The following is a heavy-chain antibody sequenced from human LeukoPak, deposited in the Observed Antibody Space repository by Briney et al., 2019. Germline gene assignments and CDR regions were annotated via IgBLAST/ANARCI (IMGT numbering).Heavy chain of an antibody. D-gene: IGHD3-22*01. V-gene: IGHV4-4*07. CDR1: GGSISSYY. CDR2: IYTSGST. Sequence: TSETLSLTCTVSGGSISSYYWSWIRQPAGKGLEWIGRIYTSGSTNYNPSLKSRVTMSVDTSKNQFSLKLSSVTAADTAVYYCARGIRTYYYDSSSYYNWFDPWGQGTLVTVSS. CDR3: ARGIRTYYYDSSSYYNWFDP. J-gene: IGHJ5*02.